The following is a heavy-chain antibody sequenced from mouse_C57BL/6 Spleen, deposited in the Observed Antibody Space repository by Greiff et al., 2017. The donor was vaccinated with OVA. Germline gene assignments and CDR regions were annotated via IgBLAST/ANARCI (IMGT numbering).Heavy chain of an antibody. CDR3: ARKGQLTEDYFDY. Sequence: QVQLQQSGAELARPGASVKLSCKASGYTFTSYGISWVKQRTGQGLEWIGEIYPGSGNTYYNEKFKGKATLTVDKSSSTAYMELRSLTSEDSAVYFCARKGQLTEDYFDYWGQGTTLTVSS. D-gene: IGHD3-1*01. J-gene: IGHJ2*01. CDR2: IYPGSGNT. CDR1: GYTFTSYG. V-gene: IGHV1-81*01.